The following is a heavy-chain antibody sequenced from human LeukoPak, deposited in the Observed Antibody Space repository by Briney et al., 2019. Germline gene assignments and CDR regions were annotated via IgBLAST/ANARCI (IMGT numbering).Heavy chain of an antibody. D-gene: IGHD1-26*01. CDR1: GYTFTNYD. CDR3: ARVVGGTTTYYHMDV. V-gene: IGHV1-18*01. J-gene: IGHJ6*03. CDR2: INNYNGNT. Sequence: ASVKVSCKASGYTFTNYDISWVRPAPGQGLGWMGWINNYNGNTHYAQNVLGRVTMTTDTSTGTAYMELGSLTSDDTAVYYCARVVGGTTTYYHMDVWGKGTTVTVSS.